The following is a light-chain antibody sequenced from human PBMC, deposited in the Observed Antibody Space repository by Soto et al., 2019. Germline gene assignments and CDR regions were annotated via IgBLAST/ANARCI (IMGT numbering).Light chain of an antibody. CDR2: KDS. Sequence: SYELTQPPSVSVSPGQTAGITCSGDALPKQYAYWYQQKPGQAPVLVIYKDSERPSGIPERFSGSSSGTTVTLTISGVQAEDEADYYCQSADSSGTHAVFGGGTQLTVL. CDR3: QSADSSGTHAV. CDR1: ALPKQY. J-gene: IGLJ7*01. V-gene: IGLV3-25*03.